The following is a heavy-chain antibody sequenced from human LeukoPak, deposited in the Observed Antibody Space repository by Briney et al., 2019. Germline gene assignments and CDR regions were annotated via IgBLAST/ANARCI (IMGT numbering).Heavy chain of an antibody. CDR1: GFTFSSYG. D-gene: IGHD2/OR15-2a*01. Sequence: PGRSLRLSCAASGFTFSSYGMHWVRQAPGKGLEWVAVISYDGSNKYYADSVKGRFTISRDNSKNTLYLQMNSLRAEDTAVYYCANSSPPVNWGQGTLVTVSS. CDR2: ISYDGSNK. V-gene: IGHV3-30*18. J-gene: IGHJ4*02. CDR3: ANSSPPVN.